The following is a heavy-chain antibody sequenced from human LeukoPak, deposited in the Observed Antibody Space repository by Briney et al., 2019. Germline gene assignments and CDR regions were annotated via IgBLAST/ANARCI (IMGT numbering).Heavy chain of an antibody. CDR1: GGSFSGYY. CDR3: ASRNYYGSGSYCFDY. D-gene: IGHD3-10*01. CDR2: INHSGST. V-gene: IGHV4-34*01. Sequence: RPSETLSLTCAVYGGSFSGYYWSWIRQPPGKGLEWIGEINHSGSTNYNPSLKSRVTISVNTSKNQFSLKLSSVTAADTAVYYCASRNYYGSGSYCFDYWGQGTLVTVSS. J-gene: IGHJ4*02.